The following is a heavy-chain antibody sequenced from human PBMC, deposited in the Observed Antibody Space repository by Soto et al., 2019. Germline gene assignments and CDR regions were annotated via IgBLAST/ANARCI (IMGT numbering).Heavy chain of an antibody. CDR2: INAGNGNT. D-gene: IGHD3-10*01. J-gene: IGHJ4*02. Sequence: ASVKVSCKASGYTFTSYAMHWVRQAPGQRLEWMGWINAGNGNTKYSQKFQGRVTITRDTSASTAYMELSSLRSEDTAVYYCARDLTPITMVRGVIPFDYWGQGTLVTVSS. CDR3: ARDLTPITMVRGVIPFDY. V-gene: IGHV1-3*01. CDR1: GYTFTSYA.